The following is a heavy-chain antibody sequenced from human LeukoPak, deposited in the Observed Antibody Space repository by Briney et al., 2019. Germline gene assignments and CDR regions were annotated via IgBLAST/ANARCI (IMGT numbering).Heavy chain of an antibody. V-gene: IGHV4-59*01. CDR3: ARGISGWYYFDY. Sequence: SETLSLTCTVSGGSIRSYYWSWIRQPPGKGLEWIGYISYSGSTNYNPSLKSRVTIPVDTSKNQFSLKLSSVTAADAAVYYCARGISGWYYFDYWGQGTLVTVSS. CDR2: ISYSGST. CDR1: GGSIRSYY. J-gene: IGHJ4*02. D-gene: IGHD6-19*01.